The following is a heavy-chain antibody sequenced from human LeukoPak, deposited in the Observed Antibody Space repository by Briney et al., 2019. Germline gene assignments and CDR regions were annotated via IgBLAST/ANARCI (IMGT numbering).Heavy chain of an antibody. Sequence: PSETLSLTCTVSGGSISTGDYYWSWIRQPAGKELEWIGRIYTSGDTIYNSSLKSRVTISVDTSKNQFSLKLTSVTAADTAVYYCARHILSAAGPGNARWFDPWGQGTLVTVSS. CDR3: ARHILSAAGPGNARWFDP. CDR2: IYTSGDT. D-gene: IGHD6-13*01. J-gene: IGHJ5*02. V-gene: IGHV4-61*02. CDR1: GGSISTGDYY.